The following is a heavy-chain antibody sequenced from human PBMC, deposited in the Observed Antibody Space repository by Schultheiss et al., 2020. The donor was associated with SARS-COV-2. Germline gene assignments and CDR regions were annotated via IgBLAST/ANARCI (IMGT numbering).Heavy chain of an antibody. CDR3: AREMIGMDV. D-gene: IGHD3-16*01. CDR1: GFTFSSYG. CDR2: ISHDGTYK. Sequence: GESLKISCAASGFTFSSYGMHWVRQAPGKGLEWVAIISHDGTYKYYADSVKGRFTISRDNAKNSLYLQMNSLRAEDTAVYYCAREMIGMDVWGQGTTVTVSS. V-gene: IGHV3-30*03. J-gene: IGHJ6*02.